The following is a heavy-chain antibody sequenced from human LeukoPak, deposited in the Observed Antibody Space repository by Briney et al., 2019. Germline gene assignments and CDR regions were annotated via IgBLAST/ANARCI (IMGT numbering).Heavy chain of an antibody. J-gene: IGHJ4*02. CDR3: VRLRRNNDRSGYYYYYDY. Sequence: GGSLRLSCAASGYTFGDFSVNWVRQAPGKGLEWVSSISVRSNYRYYADSVRGRFTISRDDARDSLFLQMNSLRAEDTAVYFCVRLRRNNDRSGYYYYYDYWGQGTLVTVSS. CDR2: ISVRSNYR. CDR1: GYTFGDFS. D-gene: IGHD3-22*01. V-gene: IGHV3-21*01.